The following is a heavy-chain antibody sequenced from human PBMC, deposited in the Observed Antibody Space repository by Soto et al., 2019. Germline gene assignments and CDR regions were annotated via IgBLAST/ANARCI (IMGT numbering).Heavy chain of an antibody. CDR1: GFTFSNYA. D-gene: IGHD3-22*01. Sequence: GGSLRLSCAASGFTFSNYAFHWVRQAPGKGLERVAVISYDGSNRDYAVSVKGRFAISRDNSKNTLYLQMNSLRAEDTAVYYCAREEYYYDSSGYYYPYFDYWGQGTLVTVSS. CDR3: AREEYYYDSSGYYYPYFDY. V-gene: IGHV3-30*09. CDR2: ISYDGSNR. J-gene: IGHJ4*02.